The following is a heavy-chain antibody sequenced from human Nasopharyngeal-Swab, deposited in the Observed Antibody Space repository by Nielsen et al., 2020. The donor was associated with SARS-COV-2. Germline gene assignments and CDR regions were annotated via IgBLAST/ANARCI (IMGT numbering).Heavy chain of an antibody. CDR3: ANLWFGELLSENNDY. D-gene: IGHD3-10*01. J-gene: IGHJ4*02. CDR2: INPNSGGT. CDR1: GYTFTGYY. Sequence: ASVKVSCKASGYTFTGYYMHWVQQAPGQGLEWMGWINPNSGGTNYAQKFQGRVTMTRDTSISTAYMELSRLRSDDTAVYYCANLWFGELLSENNDYWGQGTLVTVSS. V-gene: IGHV1-2*02.